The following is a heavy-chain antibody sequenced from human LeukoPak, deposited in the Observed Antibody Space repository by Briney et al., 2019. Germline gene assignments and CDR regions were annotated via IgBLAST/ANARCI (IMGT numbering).Heavy chain of an antibody. CDR1: GGSFSGYY. D-gene: IGHD3-10*01. CDR3: ARDLTMVRGGTFMDV. Sequence: SETLSLTCAVYGGSFSGYYWSWIRQPPGKGLEWIGEINHSGSTNYNPSLKSRVTISVDTSKNQFSLKLSSVTAADTAVYYCARDLTMVRGGTFMDVWGKGTTVTVSS. V-gene: IGHV4-34*01. CDR2: INHSGST. J-gene: IGHJ6*03.